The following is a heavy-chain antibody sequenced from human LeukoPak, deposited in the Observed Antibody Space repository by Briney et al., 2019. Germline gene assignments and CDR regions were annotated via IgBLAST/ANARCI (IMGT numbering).Heavy chain of an antibody. J-gene: IGHJ3*02. CDR2: INPNSGGT. Sequence: ASVKVSCKASGYTFTGYYMHWVRQAPGQGLEWMGWINPNSGGTNYAQKFQGRVTMTRDTSISTAYMELNRLRSDDTAVYYCASRYYYDSSGYNDAFDIWGQGTMVTVSS. D-gene: IGHD3-22*01. V-gene: IGHV1-2*02. CDR3: ASRYYYDSSGYNDAFDI. CDR1: GYTFTGYY.